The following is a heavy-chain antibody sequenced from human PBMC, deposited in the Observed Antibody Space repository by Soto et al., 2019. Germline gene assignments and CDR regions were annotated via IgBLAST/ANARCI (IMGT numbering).Heavy chain of an antibody. D-gene: IGHD3-10*01. CDR2: IYYSGST. Sequence: QVQLQESGPGLVKPSQTLSLTCTVSGGSISSGGYYWSWIRQHPGKGLEWIGYIYYSGSTYYNPSHKSRVTISVATPINQFSLKLSSVTAADTAVYYCARVLLWFGELLPNWFDPWGQGTLVTVSS. CDR1: GGSISSGGYY. V-gene: IGHV4-31*03. CDR3: ARVLLWFGELLPNWFDP. J-gene: IGHJ5*02.